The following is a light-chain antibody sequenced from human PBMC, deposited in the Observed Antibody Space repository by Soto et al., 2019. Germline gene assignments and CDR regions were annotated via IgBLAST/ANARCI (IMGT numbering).Light chain of an antibody. CDR2: DVT. CDR3: SSYTSSTLFV. CDR1: SSDVGAYNY. J-gene: IGLJ1*01. Sequence: QSVLTQPASVSGSPGQSITISCTGTSSDVGAYNYVSWYQRHPGTAPKLIIYDVTLRPSGVSNRFSGSKSGNTASLTISGLQAEDEADYYCSSYTSSTLFVFGTGTKVTLL. V-gene: IGLV2-14*03.